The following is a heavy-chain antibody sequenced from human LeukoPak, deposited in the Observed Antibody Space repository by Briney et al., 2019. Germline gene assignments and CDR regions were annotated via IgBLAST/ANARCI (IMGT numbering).Heavy chain of an antibody. CDR3: ARAPGGPRPGNWFDP. D-gene: IGHD2-15*01. Sequence: GGSLRLSCAASGFTFNTYWMHWVRQAPGKGLVWVSHINSDGRSTTYADSVKGRFTISRDNAKNSLYLQMNSLSAEDTAIYYCARAPGGPRPGNWFDPWGQGTLVTVSS. J-gene: IGHJ5*02. CDR1: GFTFNTYW. V-gene: IGHV3-74*01. CDR2: INSDGRST.